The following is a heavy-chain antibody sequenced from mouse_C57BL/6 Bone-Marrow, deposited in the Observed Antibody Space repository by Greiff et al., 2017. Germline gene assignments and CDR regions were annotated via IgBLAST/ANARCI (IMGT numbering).Heavy chain of an antibody. D-gene: IGHD1-1*01. CDR2: IDPENGDT. CDR3: TDYYGSSGWYFDV. J-gene: IGHJ1*03. CDR1: GFNIKDDY. Sequence: VQLQQSGAELVRPGASVKLSCTASGFNIKDDYMHWVKQRPEQGLEWIGWIDPENGDTEYASKFQGKATITADTSSNTAYLQLSSLTSEDTAVYYCTDYYGSSGWYFDVWGTGTTVTVSS. V-gene: IGHV14-4*01.